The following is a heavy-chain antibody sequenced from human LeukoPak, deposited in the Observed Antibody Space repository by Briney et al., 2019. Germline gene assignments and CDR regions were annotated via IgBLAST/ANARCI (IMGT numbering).Heavy chain of an antibody. CDR2: IYSGGST. D-gene: IGHD6-19*01. V-gene: IGHV3-53*01. CDR1: GFTVSSNY. J-gene: IGHJ4*02. CDR3: AAEYSSGWDNDY. Sequence: GGSLRLSCAASGFTVSSNYMSWVRQAPGKGQEWVSVIYSGGSTYYADSVKGRFTISRDNSKNTLYLQMNSLRAEDTAVYYCAAEYSSGWDNDYWGQGTLVTVSS.